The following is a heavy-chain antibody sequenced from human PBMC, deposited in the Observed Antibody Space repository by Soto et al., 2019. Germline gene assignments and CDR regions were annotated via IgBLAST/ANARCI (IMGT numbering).Heavy chain of an antibody. V-gene: IGHV1-69*01. J-gene: IGHJ4*02. CDR3: ARDSTQWLAIDY. CDR1: GGTFSSYA. D-gene: IGHD6-19*01. CDR2: IIPIFGTA. Sequence: QVQLVQSGAEVKKPGSSVKVSCKASGGTFSSYAISWVRQAPGQGLEWMGGIIPIFGTANYAQKFQGRVTITADESTSTAYIELSCLRSEDTAVYYCARDSTQWLAIDYWGQGTLVTVSS.